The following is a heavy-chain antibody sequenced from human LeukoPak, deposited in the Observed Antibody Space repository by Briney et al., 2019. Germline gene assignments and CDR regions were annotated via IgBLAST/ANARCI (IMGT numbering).Heavy chain of an antibody. Sequence: GGSLRLSCAASGFGFSSYAVSWVRQGPGKGLEWVPSVTGIVGRTYYADSVDGRFTISRDNSKSTVYLQMNSLRAEDTAVYYCAKYMTPDTVAAIPPFDYWGQGTLVTVSS. CDR3: AKYMTPDTVAAIPPFDY. J-gene: IGHJ4*02. CDR2: VTGIVGRT. V-gene: IGHV3-23*01. CDR1: GFGFSSYA. D-gene: IGHD5-12*01.